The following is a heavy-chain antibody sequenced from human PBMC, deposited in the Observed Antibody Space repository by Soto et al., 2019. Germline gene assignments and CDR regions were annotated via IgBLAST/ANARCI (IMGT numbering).Heavy chain of an antibody. CDR3: ARLVSKQWLAINWFDN. CDR2: IYYSGST. J-gene: IGHJ5*02. Sequence: SETLSLTCTVSGGSISSYYWSWIRQPPGKGLEWIGYIYYSGSTNYNPSLKSRVTISVDTSKNQFSLKLSSVTAADTAVYYCARLVSKQWLAINWFDNWGQGTLVPVSS. V-gene: IGHV4-59*08. CDR1: GGSISSYY. D-gene: IGHD6-19*01.